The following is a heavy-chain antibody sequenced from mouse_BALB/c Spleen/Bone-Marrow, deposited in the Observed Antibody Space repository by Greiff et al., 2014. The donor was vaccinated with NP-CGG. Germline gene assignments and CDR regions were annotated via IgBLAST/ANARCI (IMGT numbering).Heavy chain of an antibody. CDR2: IDPAIGNT. CDR3: TRTFWSFDV. J-gene: IGHJ1*01. CDR1: GFNIKDTY. V-gene: IGHV14-3*02. Sequence: VQLQQSGAELVKPGASVKLSCTASGFNIKDTYIHWVKQRPEQGLEWIGRIDPAIGNTKYDPGFQGKAAITAGTSSNTAYLQLSSLTSEDTAVYYCTRTFWSFDVWGAGTAVTVSS.